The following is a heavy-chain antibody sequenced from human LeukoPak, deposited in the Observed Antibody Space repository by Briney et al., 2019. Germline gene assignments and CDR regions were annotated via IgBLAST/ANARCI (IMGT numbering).Heavy chain of an antibody. CDR1: GFTFNTYT. J-gene: IGHJ4*02. Sequence: PGGSLRLSCAASGFTFNTYTMNWVRQAPGKGLEWVSSVSTSSSYIYYADSLRGRFTISRDNAKNSLFLQMNSLRAEDTAVYYCARDPKLRYFDWLMDPPQDWGQGTLVTVSS. D-gene: IGHD3-9*01. V-gene: IGHV3-21*01. CDR2: VSTSSSYI. CDR3: ARDPKLRYFDWLMDPPQD.